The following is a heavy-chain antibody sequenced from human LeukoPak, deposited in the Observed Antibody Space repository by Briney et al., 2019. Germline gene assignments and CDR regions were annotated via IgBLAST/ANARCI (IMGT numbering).Heavy chain of an antibody. CDR2: IKQDGSER. Sequence: PGGSLRLSCAASGFTFSDYYMTWVRQAPGKGPEWVANIKQDGSERNYVDSVKGRFTIARDNTKNSLYLQMTSLRGEDTAVYYCASRAGKPGNTPWCFDYWGQGALVTVSS. D-gene: IGHD1-7*01. CDR1: GFTFSDYY. V-gene: IGHV3-7*01. J-gene: IGHJ4*02. CDR3: ASRAGKPGNTPWCFDY.